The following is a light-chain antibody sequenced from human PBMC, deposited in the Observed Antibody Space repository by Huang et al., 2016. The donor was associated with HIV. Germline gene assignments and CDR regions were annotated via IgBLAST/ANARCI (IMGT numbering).Light chain of an antibody. CDR3: QQYYSSPFT. CDR2: WAS. J-gene: IGKJ3*01. CDR1: QTILHDSDSRNY. V-gene: IGKV4-1*01. Sequence: DIVMTQSPDSLAVSLGERATINCKSSQTILHDSDSRNYLAGYQQKPGQPPKLLIHWASSRKSGVPERFIGSGSGTDFTLTISSLQAEDVAVYYCQQYYSSPFTFGPGTNVDI.